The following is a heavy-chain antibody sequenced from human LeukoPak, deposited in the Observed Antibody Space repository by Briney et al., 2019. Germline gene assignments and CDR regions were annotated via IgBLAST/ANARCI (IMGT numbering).Heavy chain of an antibody. CDR3: ARAYYQGYSGSWYDAFDI. CDR1: GFTFSSYS. V-gene: IGHV3-21*01. D-gene: IGHD1-26*01. CDR2: ISSSSSYI. Sequence: TAGGSLRLSCAASGFTFSSYSMNWVRQAPGEGLEWVSSISSSSSYIYYADSVKGRFTISRDNAKNSLYLQMNSLRAEDTAVYYCARAYYQGYSGSWYDAFDIWGQGTMVTVSS. J-gene: IGHJ3*02.